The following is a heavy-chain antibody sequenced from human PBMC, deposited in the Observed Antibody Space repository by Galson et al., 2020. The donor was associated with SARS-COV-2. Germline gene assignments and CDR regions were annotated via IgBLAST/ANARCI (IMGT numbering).Heavy chain of an antibody. Sequence: SQTLSLTCAVYGGSFSNYYWSWIRQSPGQGLEWIGKINHSGSTSYHPSLKSRVTISLDTSKNQFSLKLTSVTAADTAVYYCSRGVTDSLWGQGTLVTVSS. J-gene: IGHJ4*02. CDR2: INHSGST. CDR3: SRGVTDSL. D-gene: IGHD5-18*01. V-gene: IGHV4-34*01. CDR1: GGSFSNYY.